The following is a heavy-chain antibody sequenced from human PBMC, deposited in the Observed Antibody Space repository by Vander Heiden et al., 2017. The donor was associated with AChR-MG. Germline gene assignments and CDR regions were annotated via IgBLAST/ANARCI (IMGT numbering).Heavy chain of an antibody. CDR2: IIPIFGTA. V-gene: IGHV1-69*01. CDR3: ARDRSSSTSGGSYYYYGMDV. Sequence: QVQLVQSGAEVKKPGSSVKVSCKASGGTFSSYAISGVRQAPGQGLEWMGGIIPIFGTANYAQKFQGRVTITADESTSTAYMELSSLRSEDTAVYYCARDRSSSTSGGSYYYYGMDVWGQGTTVTVSS. D-gene: IGHD2-2*01. J-gene: IGHJ6*02. CDR1: GGTFSSYA.